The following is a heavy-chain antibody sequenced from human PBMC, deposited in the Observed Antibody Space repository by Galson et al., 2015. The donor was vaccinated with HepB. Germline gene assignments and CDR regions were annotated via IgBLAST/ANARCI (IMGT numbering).Heavy chain of an antibody. CDR3: ARLGGGMTTVTTIWFDP. Sequence: SVKVSCKASGYTFTSYGISWVRQAPGQGLEWMGWISTYNGNTNYAQNLQGRVTMTTDTSTSTAYMELRSLRSDDTAMYYCARLGGGMTTVTTIWFDPWGQGTLVTVSS. J-gene: IGHJ5*02. CDR1: GYTFTSYG. V-gene: IGHV1-18*04. CDR2: ISTYNGNT. D-gene: IGHD4-17*01.